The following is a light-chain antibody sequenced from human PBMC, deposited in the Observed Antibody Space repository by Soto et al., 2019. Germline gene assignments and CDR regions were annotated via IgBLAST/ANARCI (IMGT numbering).Light chain of an antibody. Sequence: QTVVTQEPSLTVSPGGTATLTCASSTGAVTSGYYPNWVQQKPGQTPRALIYSTDNKHSWTPARFSGSLLGGKAALTLSGAQPEDEAEYYCLLYFGGYVVFGGGTKLTVL. J-gene: IGLJ2*01. CDR2: STD. V-gene: IGLV7-43*01. CDR1: TGAVTSGYY. CDR3: LLYFGGYVV.